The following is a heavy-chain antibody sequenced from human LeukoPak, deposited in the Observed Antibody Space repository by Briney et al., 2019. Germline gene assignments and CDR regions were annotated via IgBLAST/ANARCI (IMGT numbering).Heavy chain of an antibody. CDR1: GFTFSSYG. Sequence: GGSLRLSRAASGFTFSSYGMHWVRQAPGKGLEWVAVIWYDGSIKYYADSVKGRFTISRDNPKNTLYLQMNSLRAEDTAVYYCARVGSGSYFLDGFDIWGQGTMVTVSS. CDR3: ARVGSGSYFLDGFDI. J-gene: IGHJ3*02. D-gene: IGHD1-26*01. CDR2: IWYDGSIK. V-gene: IGHV3-33*01.